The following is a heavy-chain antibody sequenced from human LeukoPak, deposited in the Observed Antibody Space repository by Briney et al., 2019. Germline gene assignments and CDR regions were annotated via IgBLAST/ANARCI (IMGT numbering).Heavy chain of an antibody. CDR2: IRYDGSKK. V-gene: IGHV3-30*02. CDR1: GFTFSSYG. CDR3: ARAEWFIDF. Sequence: GGSLRLSCTASGFTFSSYGMHWVRQAPGKGLEWVAFIRYDGSKKYYADSVKGRFTISRDNSKNTLFLQMNSLRTEDTAVYYCARAEWFIDFWGQGTLVTVSS. D-gene: IGHD3-3*01. J-gene: IGHJ4*02.